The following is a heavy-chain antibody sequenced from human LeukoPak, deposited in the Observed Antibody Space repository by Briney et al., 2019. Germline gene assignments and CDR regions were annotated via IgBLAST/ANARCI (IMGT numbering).Heavy chain of an antibody. CDR2: IYYSGST. J-gene: IGHJ4*02. CDR1: GGSISSSSYY. CDR3: ARRRRDGYKPFDY. V-gene: IGHV4-39*01. D-gene: IGHD5-24*01. Sequence: PSETLSLTCTVSGGSISSSSYYWGWIRQPPGKGLEWIGSIYYSGSTYYNPSLKSRVTISVDTSKNRFSLKLSSVTAADTAVYYCARRRRDGYKPFDYWGQGTLVTVSS.